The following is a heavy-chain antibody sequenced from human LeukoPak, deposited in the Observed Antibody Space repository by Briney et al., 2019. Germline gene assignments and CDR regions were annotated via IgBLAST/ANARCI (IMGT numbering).Heavy chain of an antibody. D-gene: IGHD4-23*01. Sequence: PGGSLRLSCAASGFTVSSNYMSWVRQAPGKGLEWVSVIYSGGSTYYADSVKGRFTISRDNSKNTLYLQMNSLRAEDTAVYYCARVEYGGKDYFDYWGQGTLVTVSS. J-gene: IGHJ4*02. CDR2: IYSGGST. CDR3: ARVEYGGKDYFDY. V-gene: IGHV3-53*01. CDR1: GFTVSSNY.